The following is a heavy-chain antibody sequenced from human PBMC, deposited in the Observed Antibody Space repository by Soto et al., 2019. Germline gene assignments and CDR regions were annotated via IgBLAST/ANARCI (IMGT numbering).Heavy chain of an antibody. Sequence: SVKVSCKASGYTFTSYYMHWVRQAPGQGLEWMGIINPSGGSTSYAQKFQGRVTMTGDTSTSTVYMELSSLRSEDTAVYYCARGVAAAGPANWFDPWGQGTLVTVSS. CDR3: ARGVAAAGPANWFDP. CDR1: GYTFTSYY. CDR2: INPSGGST. V-gene: IGHV1-46*01. D-gene: IGHD6-13*01. J-gene: IGHJ5*02.